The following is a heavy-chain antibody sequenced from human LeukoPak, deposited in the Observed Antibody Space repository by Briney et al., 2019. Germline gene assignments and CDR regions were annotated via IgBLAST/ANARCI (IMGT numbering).Heavy chain of an antibody. CDR1: GFTFSIYA. CDR3: AKDRPNYYHDNGHYYRRGGDC. J-gene: IGHJ4*02. CDR2: TSSGGELT. V-gene: IGHV3-23*01. Sequence: GGSLRLSCAASGFTFSIYAMSWVRQGTGKGLEWVSSTSSGGELTFYADSVKGRFTISRDNSNNTLYLQMNSLRAEDTAVYYCAKDRPNYYHDNGHYYRRGGDCWGQGTLVTVSS. D-gene: IGHD3-22*01.